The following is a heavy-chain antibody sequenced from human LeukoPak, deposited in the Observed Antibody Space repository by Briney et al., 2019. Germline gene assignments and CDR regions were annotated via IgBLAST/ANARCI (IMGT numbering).Heavy chain of an antibody. CDR2: ISGSGGST. V-gene: IGHV3-23*01. D-gene: IGHD3-22*01. CDR1: GFTFSSYA. J-gene: IGHJ4*02. Sequence: GGSLRLSCAASGFTFSSYAMSWVRQAPGKGLEWVSAISGSGGSTYYADSVKGRFTISRDNSENTLYLQMNSLRAEDTAVYYCAKVKDSSGYYYRPPFDYWGQGTLVTVSS. CDR3: AKVKDSSGYYYRPPFDY.